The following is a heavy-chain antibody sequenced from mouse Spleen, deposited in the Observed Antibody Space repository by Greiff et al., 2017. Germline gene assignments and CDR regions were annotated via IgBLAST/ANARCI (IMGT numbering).Heavy chain of an antibody. D-gene: IGHD2-14*01. J-gene: IGHJ2*01. CDR1: GFTFTDYY. CDR3: ARLYRYDGYFDY. CDR2: IRNKANGYTT. Sequence: EVQRVESGGGLVQPGGSLSLSCAASGFTFTDYYMSWVRQPPGKALEWLGFIRNKANGYTTEYSASVKGRFTISRDNSQSILYLQMNALRAEDSATYYSARLYRYDGYFDYWGQGTTLTVSS. V-gene: IGHV7-3*01.